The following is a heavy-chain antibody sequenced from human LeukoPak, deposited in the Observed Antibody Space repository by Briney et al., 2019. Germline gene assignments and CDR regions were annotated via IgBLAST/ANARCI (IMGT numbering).Heavy chain of an antibody. D-gene: IGHD6-13*01. J-gene: IGHJ6*02. CDR1: GFTFSSYA. CDR3: ARDLRIAAAGNFYYYYGMDV. V-gene: IGHV3-23*01. CDR2: ISGSGGST. Sequence: PGGSLRLSCAASGFTFSSYAMSWVRQAPGKGLEWVSAISGSGGSTYYADSVKGRFTISRDNSKNTLYLQMNSLRAEDTAVYYCARDLRIAAAGNFYYYYGMDVWGQGTTVTVSS.